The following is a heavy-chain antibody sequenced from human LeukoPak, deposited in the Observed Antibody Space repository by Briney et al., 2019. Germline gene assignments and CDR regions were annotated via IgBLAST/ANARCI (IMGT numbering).Heavy chain of an antibody. Sequence: GASVKVSCKASGYTFTSYDINWVRQATGQGLEWMGWMNPNSGNTGYAQKFQGRVTITRNTSISTAYMELNSLRAEDTAVYYCARDPDVGYGGNSDFDYWGQGTLVTVSS. J-gene: IGHJ4*02. D-gene: IGHD4-23*01. CDR3: ARDPDVGYGGNSDFDY. CDR2: MNPNSGNT. V-gene: IGHV1-8*03. CDR1: GYTFTSYD.